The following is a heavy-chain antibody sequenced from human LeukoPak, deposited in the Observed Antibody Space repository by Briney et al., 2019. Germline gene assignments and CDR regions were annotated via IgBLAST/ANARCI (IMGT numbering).Heavy chain of an antibody. CDR2: IRYDGSNK. CDR1: GFTFSSYG. Sequence: GGSLRLSCAASGFTFSSYGMHWVRQAPGKGLEWVAFIRYDGSNKYYADSVKGRFTISRDNSKNTLYLQMNSLRAEDTAVYYCAKFGRRAPHLFDYWGQGTLVTVSS. CDR3: AKFGRRAPHLFDY. V-gene: IGHV3-30*02. D-gene: IGHD3-16*01. J-gene: IGHJ4*02.